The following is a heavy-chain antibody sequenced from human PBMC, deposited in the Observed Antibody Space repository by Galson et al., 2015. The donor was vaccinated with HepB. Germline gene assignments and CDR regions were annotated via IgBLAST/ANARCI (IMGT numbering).Heavy chain of an antibody. CDR3: AKGIWGFAMFDALDI. CDR2: VSGSGVNT. D-gene: IGHD3-16*01. CDR1: GLTYSDSS. J-gene: IGHJ3*02. Sequence: SLRLSCAASGLTYSDSSMTWVRQAPGQGLEWVSVVSGSGVNTFYADYLKGRVTVSRDTSKNIFYLQMNSLRADDTALYYCAKGIWGFAMFDALDIWGQGTMVTVSS. V-gene: IGHV3-23*01.